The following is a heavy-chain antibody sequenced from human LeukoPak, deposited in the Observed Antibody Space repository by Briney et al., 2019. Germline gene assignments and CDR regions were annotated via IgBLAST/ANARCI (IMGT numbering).Heavy chain of an antibody. J-gene: IGHJ4*02. Sequence: SQTLSLTCTVSGGSISSGSYYWSWIRQPAGKGLEWIGRIYTSGSTNYNPSLKSRVTISVDTSKNQFSLKLSSVTAADTAVYYCARVQGYYYGSGSYPFDYWGQGTLVTVSS. CDR1: GGSISSGSYY. CDR2: IYTSGST. D-gene: IGHD3-10*01. V-gene: IGHV4-61*02. CDR3: ARVQGYYYGSGSYPFDY.